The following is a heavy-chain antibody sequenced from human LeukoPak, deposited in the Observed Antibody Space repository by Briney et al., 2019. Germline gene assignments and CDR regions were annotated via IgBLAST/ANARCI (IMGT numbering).Heavy chain of an antibody. D-gene: IGHD2-15*01. CDR2: INPNSGGT. CDR3: ARDVQPILAFDI. V-gene: IGHV1-2*02. CDR1: GYTFTGYY. J-gene: IGHJ3*02. Sequence: APVKVSCKASGYTFTGYYMHWVRQAPGQGLEWMGWINPNSGGTNYAQKFQGRVTMTRDTSISTAYMELSRLRSDDTAVYYCARDVQPILAFDIWGQGTMVTVSS.